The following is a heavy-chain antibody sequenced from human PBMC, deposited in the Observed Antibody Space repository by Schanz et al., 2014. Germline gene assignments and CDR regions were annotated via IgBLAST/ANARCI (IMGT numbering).Heavy chain of an antibody. CDR2: IYSSGST. D-gene: IGHD3-10*01. V-gene: IGHV3-23*05. Sequence: EVQLLESGGGLVQPGGSLRLSCAASGFSFSIFAMTWVRQAPGQGLEWVSTIYSSGSTYYADSVRGRFTISRDNSMNTVYLQMNSLRSDDAAVYYCARAQGVIRLYYGVDVWSQGTTVTVSS. CDR1: GFSFSIFA. CDR3: ARAQGVIRLYYGVDV. J-gene: IGHJ6*02.